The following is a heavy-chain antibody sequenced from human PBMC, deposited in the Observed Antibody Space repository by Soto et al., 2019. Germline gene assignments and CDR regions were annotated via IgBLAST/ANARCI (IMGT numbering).Heavy chain of an antibody. J-gene: IGHJ4*02. CDR2: TSAFNGDT. CDR3: TREAGWQRMVPYD. CDR1: GYTFTSYG. V-gene: IGHV1-18*04. D-gene: IGHD6-25*01. Sequence: QVQLVQSGSEVKKPGASVNVSCKAFGYTFTSYGFSWVRQFPGQGLEWLGWTSAFNGDTQYAQTMKGRLTVTTDTSRTTVHMQLRSLTPADTAVSYGTREAGWQRMVPYDWGQGTLVSVS.